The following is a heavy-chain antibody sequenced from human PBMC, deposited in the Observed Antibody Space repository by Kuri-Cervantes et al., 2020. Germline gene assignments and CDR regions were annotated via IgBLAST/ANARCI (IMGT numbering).Heavy chain of an antibody. V-gene: IGHV3-21*01. CDR1: GFTFSRNT. J-gene: IGHJ4*02. CDR2: ISSSSSYI. CDR3: ARPGVAGFNDY. D-gene: IGHD6-19*01. Sequence: GGSLRLSCAASGFTFSRNTMNWVRQAPGKGLEWVSSISSSSSYIYYADLVKGRFSISRDNAKNSLYLQMNSLRVEDTAMYYCARPGVAGFNDYWGQGTLVTVSS.